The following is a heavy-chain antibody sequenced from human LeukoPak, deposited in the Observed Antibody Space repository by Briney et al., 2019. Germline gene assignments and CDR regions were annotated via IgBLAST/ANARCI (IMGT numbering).Heavy chain of an antibody. CDR3: ARDSSSGWAQNYFDY. J-gene: IGHJ4*02. Sequence: PGGSLRLSCAASGFTFSNYGMHWVRQAPGKGLEWVAVISYDGSNKYYADSVKGRFTISRDNSKNTLFLQMNSLRAEDTAVYYCARDSSSGWAQNYFDYWGQGTLVTVSS. CDR2: ISYDGSNK. CDR1: GFTFSNYG. V-gene: IGHV3-30*19. D-gene: IGHD6-19*01.